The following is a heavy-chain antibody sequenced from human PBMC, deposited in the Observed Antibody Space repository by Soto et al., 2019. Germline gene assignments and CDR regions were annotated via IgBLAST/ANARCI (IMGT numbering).Heavy chain of an antibody. CDR1: GGSISSGGYS. D-gene: IGHD3-22*01. CDR3: ARETYYYDSSGSANWFDP. J-gene: IGHJ5*02. CDR2: IYHSGST. Sequence: PSLTCAVSGGSISSGGYSWSWIRQPPGKGLEWIGYIYHSGSTYYNPSLKSRVTISVDRSKNQFSLKLSSVTAADTAVYYCARETYYYDSSGSANWFDPWGQGTLVTVSS. V-gene: IGHV4-30-2*01.